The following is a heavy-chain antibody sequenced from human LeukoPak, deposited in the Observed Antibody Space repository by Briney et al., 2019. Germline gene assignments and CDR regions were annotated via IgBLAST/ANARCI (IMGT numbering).Heavy chain of an antibody. V-gene: IGHV4-38-2*01. Sequence: PSETLSLTCAVSGYSISSGYYWGWLRQPPGKGLEWIGNIYHSGSTYYNPSLKSRVTISLDTSKNQFSLKLSSVTAADTAMYYCARRDQRNWFDPWGQGTLVTVS. J-gene: IGHJ5*02. CDR1: GYSISSGYY. CDR3: ARRDQRNWFDP. CDR2: IYHSGST. D-gene: IGHD2-2*01.